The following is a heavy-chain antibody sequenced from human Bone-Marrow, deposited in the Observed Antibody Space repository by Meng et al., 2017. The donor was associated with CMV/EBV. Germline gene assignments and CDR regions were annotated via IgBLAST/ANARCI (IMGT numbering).Heavy chain of an antibody. CDR3: ARSQTLHLRTYCSTITCYYYYYGLDV. Sequence: SVKVSCKASGDTFRKYAISWVRQAPGQGLEWMGGIIPVFATANYAQRFQGRVTITTDESTSTAYMDLSGLRSDDTAVYYCARSQTLHLRTYCSTITCYYYYYGLDVWGQRNTVTVSS. CDR1: GDTFRKYA. V-gene: IGHV1-69*05. J-gene: IGHJ6*02. CDR2: IIPVFATA. D-gene: IGHD2-2*01.